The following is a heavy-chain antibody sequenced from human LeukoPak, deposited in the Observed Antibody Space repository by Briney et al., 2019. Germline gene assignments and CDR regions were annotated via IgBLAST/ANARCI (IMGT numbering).Heavy chain of an antibody. CDR2: MYYTGST. D-gene: IGHD5/OR15-5a*01. CDR3: ARVSVVYGMDV. Sequence: SETLSLTCSVSGGSISSDYWAWIRQPPGKGLEWIGYMYYTGSTNYNPSLKSRVTISLATSENQFSLKLSSVTAADTAAYYCARVSVVYGMDVWGRGTTVTVSS. J-gene: IGHJ6*02. V-gene: IGHV4-59*01. CDR1: GGSISSDY.